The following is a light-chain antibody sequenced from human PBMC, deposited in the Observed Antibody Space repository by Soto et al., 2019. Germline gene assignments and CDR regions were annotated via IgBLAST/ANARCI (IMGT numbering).Light chain of an antibody. J-gene: IGKJ2*01. CDR1: QSRLYSNGHNS. Sequence: VMTQSPLSLPVTPGDPASVSCRSSQSRLYSNGHNSLDWYLQKPGQSPQLLIYLGSNRASGVHDRFSGSGSGIHCTLEISRVEAEDVGVYYCLQSLQRPYTFGQGTKLQIK. CDR3: LQSLQRPYT. CDR2: LGS. V-gene: IGKV2-28*01.